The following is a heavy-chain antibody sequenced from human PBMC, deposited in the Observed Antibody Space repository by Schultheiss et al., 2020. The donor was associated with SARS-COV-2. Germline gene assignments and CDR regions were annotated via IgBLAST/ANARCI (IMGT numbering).Heavy chain of an antibody. CDR1: GGSISSYY. CDR3: ARVAGATTLDY. J-gene: IGHJ4*02. CDR2: IYYSGST. V-gene: IGHV4-59*12. D-gene: IGHD5-12*01. Sequence: SETLSLTCTVSGGSISSYYWSWIRQPPGKGLEWIGYIYYSGSTNYNPSLKSRVSISADTSKNQFSLKLSSVTAADTAVYYCARVAGATTLDYWGQGTLVTVSS.